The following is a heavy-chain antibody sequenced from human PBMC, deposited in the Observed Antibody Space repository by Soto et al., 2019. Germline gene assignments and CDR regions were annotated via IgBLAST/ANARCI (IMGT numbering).Heavy chain of an antibody. D-gene: IGHD3-3*01. J-gene: IGHJ5*02. V-gene: IGHV4-61*01. Sequence: QVQLQESGPTLVKPSETLSLTCTVSGGSVSSGSYYWSWIRQPPGKRLEWIGYISDSGSNHYNPSLNSRFSISVDTSRNSFSLHLTSVTAADTAVYHCARGFVNYDFWSGYYNWFDPWGQGTLVTVSS. CDR2: ISDSGSN. CDR3: ARGFVNYDFWSGYYNWFDP. CDR1: GGSVSSGSYY.